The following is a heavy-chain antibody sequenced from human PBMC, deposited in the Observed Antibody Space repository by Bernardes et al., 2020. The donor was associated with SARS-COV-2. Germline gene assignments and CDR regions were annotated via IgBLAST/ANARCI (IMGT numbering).Heavy chain of an antibody. CDR3: AKDQRAAVVMRFDR. D-gene: IGHD3-16*01. Sequence: GGSLRLSCAASGFSFSSFGMHWVRQAPGKGLEWVAVIPYDGNNIYYGDSVKGRFTISRDNSKNMVYLQMNSLRPEDTAVYYCAKDQRAAVVMRFDRWGQGTLVTVSS. CDR2: IPYDGNNI. J-gene: IGHJ4*02. V-gene: IGHV3-30*18. CDR1: GFSFSSFG.